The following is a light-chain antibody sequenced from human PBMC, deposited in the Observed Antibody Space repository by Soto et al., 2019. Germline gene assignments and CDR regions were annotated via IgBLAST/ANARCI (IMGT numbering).Light chain of an antibody. J-gene: IGLJ1*01. V-gene: IGLV2-11*01. Sequence: QSALTQPRSVSGSPGQSVSISCAGTSGDVGRYNYVSWYQQHPDKAPKLMIYDVSERPSGVPVRFSGSKSGNTASLTITGLQGEDEADYYFCSFGGSYSGVFATGTKVTVL. CDR2: DVS. CDR1: SGDVGRYNY. CDR3: CSFGGSYSGV.